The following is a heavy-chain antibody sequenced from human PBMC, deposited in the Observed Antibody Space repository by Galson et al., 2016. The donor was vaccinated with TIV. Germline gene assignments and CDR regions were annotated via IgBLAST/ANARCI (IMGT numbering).Heavy chain of an antibody. CDR1: GFSVSFNH. J-gene: IGHJ4*02. CDR2: IYASDTT. D-gene: IGHD5-24*01. V-gene: IGHV3-53*01. Sequence: LRLSCAASGFSVSFNHMSWVRQAPGKGLEWVSLIYASDTTYYIDSVKGRFTISRDNSKNTLYLHMNSLRVDDTAVYYCAKAGKGDAYPNYFDHWGQGALVTVTS. CDR3: AKAGKGDAYPNYFDH.